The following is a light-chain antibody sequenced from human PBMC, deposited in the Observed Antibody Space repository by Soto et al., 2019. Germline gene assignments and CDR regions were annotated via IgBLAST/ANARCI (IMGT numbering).Light chain of an antibody. CDR2: EVS. CDR1: SSDVGAYTY. Sequence: QSALTQPASVSASPGQSITISCTGTSSDVGAYTYVSWYQQHPGKAPQLIIYEVSYRASGVSHRFSGSRSGNTASLTISGLQTEDEADYYCSSYTTSVTHIFGGGTKLTVL. V-gene: IGLV2-14*01. CDR3: SSYTTSVTHI. J-gene: IGLJ2*01.